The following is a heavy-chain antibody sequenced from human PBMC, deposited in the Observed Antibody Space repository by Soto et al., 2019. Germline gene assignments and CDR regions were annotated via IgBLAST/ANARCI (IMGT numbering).Heavy chain of an antibody. V-gene: IGHV3-23*01. Sequence: GGSLRLSCAASGFTFSSYAMSWVRQAPGKGLEWVSAISGSGGSTYYADSVKGRFTISRDNSKNTLYLKMNSLRAEDTAVYYCAKVYDFWSGSSRSGYWGQGTLVTVSS. CDR1: GFTFSSYA. CDR3: AKVYDFWSGSSRSGY. D-gene: IGHD3-3*01. CDR2: ISGSGGST. J-gene: IGHJ4*02.